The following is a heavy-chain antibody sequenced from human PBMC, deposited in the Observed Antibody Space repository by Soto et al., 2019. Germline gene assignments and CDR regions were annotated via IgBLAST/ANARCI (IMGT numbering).Heavy chain of an antibody. Sequence: GGSLRLSCAASGFTVSSNYMSWVRQAPGKGLEWVSVIYSGGSTYYADSVKGRFTISRHNSKNTLYLQMNSLRAEDTAVYYCARVSSSSWYWFDPWGQGTLVTVSS. CDR2: IYSGGST. V-gene: IGHV3-66*01. CDR1: GFTVSSNY. D-gene: IGHD6-13*01. J-gene: IGHJ5*02. CDR3: ARVSSSSWYWFDP.